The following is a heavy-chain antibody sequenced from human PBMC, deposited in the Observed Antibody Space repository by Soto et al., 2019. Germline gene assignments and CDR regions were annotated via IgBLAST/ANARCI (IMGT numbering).Heavy chain of an antibody. D-gene: IGHD3-10*01. Sequence: QVQLQESGPGLVKPSQTLSLTCNVSGGSISSGGDCWSWIRQHPRKGLEWIGYIYDSGSTYYNPSLKNRVNISVDTPTNQFHLKLSSVHAADTAVYYWAGDGRFGHTPNWWFDPWGQGTLVTVSS. V-gene: IGHV4-31*03. CDR1: GGSISSGGDC. J-gene: IGHJ5*02. CDR3: AGDGRFGHTPNWWFDP. CDR2: IYDSGST.